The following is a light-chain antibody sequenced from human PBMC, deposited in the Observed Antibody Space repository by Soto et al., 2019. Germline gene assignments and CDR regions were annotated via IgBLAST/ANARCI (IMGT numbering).Light chain of an antibody. J-gene: IGKJ1*01. Sequence: EIVLTQSPGTLSLSPGERATLSCRASQSVSSSYLAWYQQKPGQAPRLLIYGASIRATGIPDRFSGSGSGTDFTLTISRLEPEDFAVYYCQQYGSSPGTFGQGTKVESK. CDR3: QQYGSSPGT. CDR1: QSVSSSY. V-gene: IGKV3-20*01. CDR2: GAS.